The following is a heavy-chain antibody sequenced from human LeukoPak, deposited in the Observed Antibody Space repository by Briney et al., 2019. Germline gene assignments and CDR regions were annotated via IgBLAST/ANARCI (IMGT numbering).Heavy chain of an antibody. CDR1: GYTFTSYD. V-gene: IGHV1-8*01. D-gene: IGHD6-13*01. CDR2: MNPNSGNT. J-gene: IGHJ6*03. Sequence: ASVKVSCKASGYTFTSYDINWVRQATGQGLEWMGWMNPNSGNTGYAQKFQGRVTMTRNTSISTAYMELSSLRSEDTAVYYCARGRSSWPPYYYYYMDVWGKGTTVTVPS. CDR3: ARGRSSWPPYYYYYMDV.